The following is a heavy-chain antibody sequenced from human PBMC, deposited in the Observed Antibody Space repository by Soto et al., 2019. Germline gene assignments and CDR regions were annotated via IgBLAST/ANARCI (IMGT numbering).Heavy chain of an antibody. CDR1: GYTFTSYG. J-gene: IGHJ3*02. CDR2: ISAYNGNT. Sequence: ASVKVSCKASGYTFTSYGISWVRQAPGQGLERMGWISAYNGNTNYAQKLQGRVTMTTDTSTSTAYMELRSLRSDDTALYYCARDEGGYYYDSSGDAFDIWGQGTMVTVSS. CDR3: ARDEGGYYYDSSGDAFDI. V-gene: IGHV1-18*01. D-gene: IGHD3-22*01.